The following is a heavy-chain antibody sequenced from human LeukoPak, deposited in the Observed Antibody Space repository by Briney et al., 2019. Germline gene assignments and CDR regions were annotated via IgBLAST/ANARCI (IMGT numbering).Heavy chain of an antibody. Sequence: PSETLSLTCTVSGSSVSSYYWNWIRQPPGKGLEWIGHIYYNGDNNYNPSLKSRVTISMDTSKNHFSLKVNSVTAADTAVYYCAKQIHDDGGNLYHFDCWGQGILVTVSS. CDR2: IYYNGDN. D-gene: IGHD4-23*01. CDR1: GSSVSSYY. CDR3: AKQIHDDGGNLYHFDC. V-gene: IGHV4-59*08. J-gene: IGHJ4*02.